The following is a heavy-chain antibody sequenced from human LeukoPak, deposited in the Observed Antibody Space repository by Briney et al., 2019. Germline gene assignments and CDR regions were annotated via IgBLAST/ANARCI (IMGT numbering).Heavy chain of an antibody. CDR3: AKEDAGGTYSFDY. CDR1: GLTVSGNF. Sequence: GGSLRLSCAVSGLTVSGNFMSWVRQAPGKGPEWVSVIYTSGITYYADSVRGRFTISRDNSKNTLYLQMDSLTAEDTAVYYCAKEDAGGTYSFDYRGQGTLVTVSS. V-gene: IGHV3-66*01. CDR2: IYTSGIT. D-gene: IGHD1-26*01. J-gene: IGHJ4*02.